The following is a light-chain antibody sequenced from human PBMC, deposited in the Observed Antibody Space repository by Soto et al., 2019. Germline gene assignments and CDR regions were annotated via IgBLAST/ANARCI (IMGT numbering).Light chain of an antibody. CDR3: QHYNYWPPKT. CDR2: DAS. J-gene: IGKJ1*01. Sequence: IVLTQSPATLALSPGGRATLSCRASQSVSSYLAWYQQKPGQAPRLLIYDASNRATGIPARFSGSGSGTEFTLTISSLQSEDFAVYYCQHYNYWPPKTFGQGTKVDNK. CDR1: QSVSSY. V-gene: IGKV3-11*01.